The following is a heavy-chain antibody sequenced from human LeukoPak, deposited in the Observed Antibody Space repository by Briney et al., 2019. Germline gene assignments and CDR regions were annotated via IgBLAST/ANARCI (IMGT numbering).Heavy chain of an antibody. CDR1: GFTFKTYW. V-gene: IGHV3-7*01. Sequence: GGSLRLSCAASGFTFKTYWMTWVRQAPGKGLEWVANIKQDGSDKYYVDSVKGRFTISRDNAKNSLYLQMNSLSAEDTAVYYCVRDYGLDFWGQGTLVTVSS. J-gene: IGHJ4*02. D-gene: IGHD4-17*01. CDR2: IKQDGSDK. CDR3: VRDYGLDF.